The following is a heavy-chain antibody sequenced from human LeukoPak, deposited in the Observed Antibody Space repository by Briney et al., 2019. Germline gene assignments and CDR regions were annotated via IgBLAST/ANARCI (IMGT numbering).Heavy chain of an antibody. CDR3: AREGCSGSCCLDY. J-gene: IGHJ4*02. CDR2: IRQDGNDI. CDR1: GFTFSRHW. D-gene: IGHD2-15*01. Sequence: GGSLRLSCAASGFTFSRHWMSWVRQAPGKGLEWVASIRQDGNDIHYMESVKGRFIISRDNAGNSVSLQMSSLRAEDTAVYYCAREGCSGSCCLDYWGQGNLVTVSS. V-gene: IGHV3-7*01.